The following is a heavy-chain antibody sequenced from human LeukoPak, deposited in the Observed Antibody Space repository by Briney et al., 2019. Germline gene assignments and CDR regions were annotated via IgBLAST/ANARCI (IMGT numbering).Heavy chain of an antibody. V-gene: IGHV4-34*01. CDR3: AGSSYYDFWSAQYYFDY. D-gene: IGHD3-3*01. Sequence: HSETLSLTCAVYGGSFSGCYWSWIRQPPGKGLEWIGEINHSGSTNYNPSLKSRVTISVDTSKNQFSLKLSSVTAADTAVYYCAGSSYYDFWSAQYYFDYWGQGTLVTVSS. J-gene: IGHJ4*02. CDR1: GGSFSGCY. CDR2: INHSGST.